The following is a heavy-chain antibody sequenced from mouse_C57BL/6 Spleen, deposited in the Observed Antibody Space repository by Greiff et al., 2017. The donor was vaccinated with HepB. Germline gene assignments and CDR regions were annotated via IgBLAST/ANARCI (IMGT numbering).Heavy chain of an antibody. D-gene: IGHD2-3*01. J-gene: IGHJ1*03. CDR3: TTLDGYSLLWYFDV. CDR2: IDPEDGDT. V-gene: IGHV14-1*01. CDR1: GFNIKDYY. Sequence: VHVKQSGAELVRPGASVKLSCTASGFNIKDYYMHWVKQRPEQGLEWIGRIDPEDGDTEYAPKFQGKATMTADTSSNTAYLQLSSLTSEDTAVYYCTTLDGYSLLWYFDVWGTGTTVTVSS.